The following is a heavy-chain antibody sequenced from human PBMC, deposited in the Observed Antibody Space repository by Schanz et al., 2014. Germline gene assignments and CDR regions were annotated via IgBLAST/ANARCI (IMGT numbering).Heavy chain of an antibody. CDR2: VSSRSDEI. D-gene: IGHD6-13*01. CDR3: AKSQGSSFDS. Sequence: EVQLLESGGGLVQPGGSLRLSCSASTFTFDHYAMTWVRQAPGKGLEWVAAVSSRSDEIKYADSVRGRFTISRDNSRSTMYLQMNSLRAEDTAVYYCAKSQGSSFDSWGQGTLVTVSS. V-gene: IGHV3-23*05. J-gene: IGHJ4*02. CDR1: TFTFDHYA.